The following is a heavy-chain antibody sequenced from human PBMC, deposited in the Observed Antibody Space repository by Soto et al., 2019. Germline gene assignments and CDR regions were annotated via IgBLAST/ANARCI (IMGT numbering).Heavy chain of an antibody. CDR1: GGSFSSYH. CDR2: INHLTTT. D-gene: IGHD5-18*01. J-gene: IGHJ4*02. CDR3: ARGYDTALAPIF. Sequence: SETLSLTCAAYGGSFSSYHRSWIRQTPGKRLEWIGEINHLTTTNYNPSLKSRVIISLDTPKNQFSLKLSSGTAADTAVYYCARGYDTALAPIFWGQGILVTVSS. V-gene: IGHV4-34*01.